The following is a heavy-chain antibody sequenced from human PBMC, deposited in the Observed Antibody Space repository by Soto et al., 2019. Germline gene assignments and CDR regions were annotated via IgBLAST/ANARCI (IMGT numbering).Heavy chain of an antibody. J-gene: IGHJ4*02. Sequence: SETLSLTCTVSGRSIRNYYWSWLRQPPGKGLEWIGYIFYNGSTKYNPSLKSRVTISVDLSKNQFSLRLSSVTAADTAVYYCVRDSPFYPGDSATHGGYFDYWGQGTLVTVSS. CDR3: VRDSPFYPGDSATHGGYFDY. D-gene: IGHD2-21*01. CDR2: IFYNGST. CDR1: GRSIRNYY. V-gene: IGHV4-59*01.